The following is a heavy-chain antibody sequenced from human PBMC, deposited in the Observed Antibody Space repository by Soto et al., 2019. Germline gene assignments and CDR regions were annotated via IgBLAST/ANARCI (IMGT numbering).Heavy chain of an antibody. V-gene: IGHV3-23*01. CDR3: GKVYSGGWGREGEFFDI. CDR1: GFTFSSYA. J-gene: IGHJ3*02. CDR2: ISGSGGST. D-gene: IGHD6-19*01. Sequence: EVQLLESGGGLVQPGGSLRLSCAASGFTFSSYAMSWVRQAPGKGLEWVSAISGSGGSTYYADSVKGRFTISRDNSKNTLYLKKTGGRAGDRALYYCGKVYSGGWGREGEFFDIGGQGKMVPVSS.